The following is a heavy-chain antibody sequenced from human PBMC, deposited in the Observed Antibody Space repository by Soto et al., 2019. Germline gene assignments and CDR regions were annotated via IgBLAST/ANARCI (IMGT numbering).Heavy chain of an antibody. D-gene: IGHD6-19*01. CDR1: GGTFGSYA. CDR2: IIPIFGTA. V-gene: IGHV1-69*13. J-gene: IGHJ4*02. CDR3: ARNGIAVAGGFDY. Sequence: GASVKVSCKASGGTFGSYAISWVRQAPGQGLEWMGGIIPIFGTANYAQKFQGRVTITADESTSTAYMELSSLRSEDTAVYYCARNGIAVAGGFDYWGQGTLVTVSS.